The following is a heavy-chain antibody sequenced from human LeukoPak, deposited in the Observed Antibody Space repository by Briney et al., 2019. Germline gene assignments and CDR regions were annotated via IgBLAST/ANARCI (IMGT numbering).Heavy chain of an antibody. Sequence: GGSLRLSCAASGFTFSSYAMSWVRQAPGKGLEWVSAISGSGGSTYFADSVKGRFTISRDNSKNTLYLQMNSLRAEDTAVYYCAKARGYSYGNFDYWGQGTLVTVSS. CDR1: GFTFSSYA. J-gene: IGHJ4*02. V-gene: IGHV3-23*01. D-gene: IGHD5-18*01. CDR2: ISGSGGST. CDR3: AKARGYSYGNFDY.